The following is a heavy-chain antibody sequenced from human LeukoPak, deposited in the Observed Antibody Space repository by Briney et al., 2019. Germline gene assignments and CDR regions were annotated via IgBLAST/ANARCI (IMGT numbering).Heavy chain of an antibody. CDR3: ARGPTVYYDILTGYYTPYYFDY. D-gene: IGHD3-9*01. CDR2: INPSGGST. V-gene: IGHV1-46*01. J-gene: IGHJ4*02. CDR1: GYTFTSYY. Sequence: ASVKVSCKASGYTFTSYYMHWVRQAPGQGLEWMGIINPSGGSTSYAQEFQGRVTMTRDTSTSTVYMELSSLRSEDTAVYYCARGPTVYYDILTGYYTPYYFDYWGQGTLVTVSS.